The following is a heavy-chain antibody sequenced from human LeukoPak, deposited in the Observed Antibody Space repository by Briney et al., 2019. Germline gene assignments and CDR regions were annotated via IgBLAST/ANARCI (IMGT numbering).Heavy chain of an antibody. V-gene: IGHV4-34*01. Sequence: PSETLSLTCAVYGGSFSVYNGSGTRHPPGKGLEGFGEINHSESTNSNPSLKGRVTISVNTYKTHFSLKLSSVTAADSAVYYSARSLLRYFVPPRGILPQTQYYFDYWGQGTLVTVSS. CDR3: ARSLLRYFVPPRGILPQTQYYFDY. D-gene: IGHD3-9*01. CDR2: INHSEST. CDR1: GGSFSVYN. J-gene: IGHJ4*02.